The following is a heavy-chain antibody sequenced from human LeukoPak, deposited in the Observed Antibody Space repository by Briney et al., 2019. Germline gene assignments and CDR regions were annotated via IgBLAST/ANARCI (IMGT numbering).Heavy chain of an antibody. Sequence: GGSLRLSCAASGFTFTSDIVNWVRQAPGKGLEWVSVIYSGGSTYYADSVKGRFTISRDNSKSTQYHQMNILRAEDTAGYCWGRVMVYSGYAPFDYRGQGTLVTVCS. CDR2: IYSGGST. V-gene: IGHV3-53*01. CDR3: GRVMVYSGYAPFDY. J-gene: IGHJ4*02. D-gene: IGHD5-12*01. CDR1: GFTFTSDI.